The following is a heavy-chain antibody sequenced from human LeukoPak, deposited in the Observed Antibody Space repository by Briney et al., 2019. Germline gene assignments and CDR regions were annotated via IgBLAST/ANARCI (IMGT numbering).Heavy chain of an antibody. CDR1: GFTFSSYS. D-gene: IGHD2-2*02. V-gene: IGHV3-21*01. J-gene: IGHJ6*02. Sequence: KPGGSLRLSCAASGFTFSSYSINWVRQAPGKGLEWVSSISSSSSYIYYADSVKGRFTISRDNAKNSLYLQVNSLRAEDTAVYYCARDGPYRRTSMDVWGQGTTVTVSS. CDR3: ARDGPYRRTSMDV. CDR2: ISSSSSYI.